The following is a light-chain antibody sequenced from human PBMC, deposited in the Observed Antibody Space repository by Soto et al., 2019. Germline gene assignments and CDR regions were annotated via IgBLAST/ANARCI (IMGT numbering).Light chain of an antibody. J-gene: IGLJ1*01. Sequence: QSVLTQPPSASGTPGQRVTISCSGSSSNIGSNTVNWYQQPPGTAPKLLIYSNNQRPSGVPVPFSGSKSGTAASLSISGLQSEDEADYDCASWDDSLNGLDVFGTGTKLTVL. CDR2: SNN. V-gene: IGLV1-44*01. CDR1: SSNIGSNT. CDR3: ASWDDSLNGLDV.